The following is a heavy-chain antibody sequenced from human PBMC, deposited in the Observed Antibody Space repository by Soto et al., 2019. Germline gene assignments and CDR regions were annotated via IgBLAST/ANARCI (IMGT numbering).Heavy chain of an antibody. Sequence: EAQLSESGGDLVQPGGSLRLSCAASGFTFSSHGMSWVRQAPGKGLEWISGLSRGGGTTYYADSVKGRFTISRDNSKNTLDLIMNSLRVEDTGLYYCAKDGQFRTDGFDVWGQGTMVTVSS. CDR1: GFTFSSHG. CDR2: LSRGGGTT. V-gene: IGHV3-23*01. J-gene: IGHJ3*01. D-gene: IGHD1-1*01. CDR3: AKDGQFRTDGFDV.